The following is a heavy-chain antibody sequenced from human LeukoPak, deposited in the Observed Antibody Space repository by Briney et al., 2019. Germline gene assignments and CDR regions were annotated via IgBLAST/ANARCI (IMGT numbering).Heavy chain of an antibody. Sequence: PGGSLRLSCAVSGFTFSNYWMHWVRQVPGKGLEWVAVISYDGSNEYYADSVRGRFTISRDNSKNTVYLQMNSLRPEDTAMYYCASGMRVGPNIWGQGTLVTVSS. V-gene: IGHV3-30*03. CDR1: GFTFSNYW. CDR3: ASGMRVGPNI. J-gene: IGHJ4*02. D-gene: IGHD1-26*01. CDR2: ISYDGSNE.